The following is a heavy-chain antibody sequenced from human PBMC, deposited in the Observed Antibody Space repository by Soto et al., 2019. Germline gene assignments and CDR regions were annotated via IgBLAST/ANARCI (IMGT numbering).Heavy chain of an antibody. CDR3: ARRTVNIRTFYSGLKTHCFDY. CDR2: IYYSGST. J-gene: IGHJ4*02. D-gene: IGHD6-19*01. CDR1: GDSMSSSDYY. V-gene: IGHV4-39*01. Sequence: NPSETLSLTCAVSGDSMSSSDYYWGWIRQPPGKGLEWIGSIYYSGSTYYNPSLQSRVAISVDTSKNQFSLKLKSVTAADTAIYYCARRTVNIRTFYSGLKTHCFDYWGQGAPVTVYS.